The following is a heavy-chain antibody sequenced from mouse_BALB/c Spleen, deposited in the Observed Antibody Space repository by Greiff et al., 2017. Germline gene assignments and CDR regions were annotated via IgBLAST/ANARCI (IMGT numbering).Heavy chain of an antibody. CDR1: GYAFTNYL. CDR2: INPGSGGT. V-gene: IGHV1-54*01. D-gene: IGHD2-14*01. J-gene: IGHJ3*01. Sequence: QVQLQQSGAELVRPGTSVKVSCKASGYAFTNYLIEWVKQRPGQGLEWIGVINPGSGGTNYNEKFKGKATLTADKSSSTAYMQLSSLTSDDSAVYFCARCTTGFAYWGQGTLVTVSA. CDR3: ARCTTGFAY.